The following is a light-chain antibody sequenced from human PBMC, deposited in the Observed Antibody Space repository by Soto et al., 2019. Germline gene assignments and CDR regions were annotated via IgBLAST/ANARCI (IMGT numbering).Light chain of an antibody. CDR2: GAS. Sequence: EIVLTQSPGILSLSPGERATLSCRANQSVRSTYLAWYQQKPGQAPRLLIHGASSRATGIPDRFSGSGSGTDFTLTISRLEPEDFAVYYCQYYSSSLSITFG. V-gene: IGKV3-20*01. J-gene: IGKJ5*01. CDR3: QYYSSSLSIT. CDR1: QSVRSTY.